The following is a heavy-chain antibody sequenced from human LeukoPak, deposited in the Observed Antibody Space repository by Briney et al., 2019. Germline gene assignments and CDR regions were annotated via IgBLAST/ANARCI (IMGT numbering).Heavy chain of an antibody. Sequence: GASVKVSCKASGYTFTSYGISWVRQAPGQGLEWMGWISAYNGNTNYAQKLQGRDTMTTDTSTSTAYMELRSLRSDDTAVYYCARVSRGYGVVIMVFDYWGQGTLVTVSS. CDR1: GYTFTSYG. V-gene: IGHV1-18*01. CDR3: ARVSRGYGVVIMVFDY. CDR2: ISAYNGNT. J-gene: IGHJ4*02. D-gene: IGHD3-3*01.